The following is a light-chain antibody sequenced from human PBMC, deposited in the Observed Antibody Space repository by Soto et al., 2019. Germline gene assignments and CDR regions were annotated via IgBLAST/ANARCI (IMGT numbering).Light chain of an antibody. CDR3: QQGYSAPYI. CDR2: AAS. Sequence: DIQMTQSPSSLSASVGDRVTITCRASQSISSYLNWYQQKPGKAPKFLIYAASNLQSGVPSTFSGSGSGTDFTLTISSLQPEDFATYYCQQGYSAPYIFGQGTKLEIK. CDR1: QSISSY. J-gene: IGKJ2*01. V-gene: IGKV1-39*01.